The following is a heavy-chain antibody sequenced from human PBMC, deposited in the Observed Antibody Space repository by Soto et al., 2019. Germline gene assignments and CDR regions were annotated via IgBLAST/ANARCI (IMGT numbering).Heavy chain of an antibody. V-gene: IGHV3-30-3*01. CDR2: ISYDGSNK. D-gene: IGHD6-13*01. CDR3: ARDGSPSSSWSHDWFDP. Sequence: GGSLRLSCAASGFTFSSYAMHWVRQAPGKGLEWVAVISYDGSNKYYADSVKGRFTISRDNSKNTLYLQMNSLRAEDTAVYYCARDGSPSSSWSHDWFDPWGQGTLVTVSS. J-gene: IGHJ5*02. CDR1: GFTFSSYA.